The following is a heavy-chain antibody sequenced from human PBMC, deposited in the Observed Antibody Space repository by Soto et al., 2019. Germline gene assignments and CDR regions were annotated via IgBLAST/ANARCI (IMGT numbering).Heavy chain of an antibody. CDR1: GYTFNTYF. J-gene: IGHJ4*02. CDR3: ARDTSNSFDY. V-gene: IGHV1-18*01. D-gene: IGHD2-2*01. Sequence: HVQLVQSGGELKKPGASVKVSCNTSGYTFNTYFITWVRQAPGQGLEWMGWISPHNGNTNYAEKFQGRVTMTTDTITKTAYMELRSLRFDDTAVYYCARDTSNSFDYWGQGTPVTVSS. CDR2: ISPHNGNT.